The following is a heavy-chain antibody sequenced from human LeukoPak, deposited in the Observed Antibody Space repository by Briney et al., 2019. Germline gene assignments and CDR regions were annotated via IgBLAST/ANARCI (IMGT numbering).Heavy chain of an antibody. J-gene: IGHJ6*02. CDR2: ISFDGDYK. D-gene: IGHD3-10*01. Sequence: GRSLRLSCAASGFTFSSYGMHWVRQAPGKGLEWVAFISFDGDYKYYADSVKDRFTISRLNSENNVFLQMNNLGAEDTAVYFCARNSGSYMDVWGRGTTVTVSS. CDR3: ARNSGSYMDV. CDR1: GFTFSSYG. V-gene: IGHV3-33*03.